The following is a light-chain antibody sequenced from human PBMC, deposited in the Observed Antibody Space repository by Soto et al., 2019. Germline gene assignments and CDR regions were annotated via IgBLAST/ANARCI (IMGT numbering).Light chain of an antibody. CDR1: QSISSY. CDR2: AVS. CDR3: QQNYITPLA. J-gene: IGKJ3*01. V-gene: IGKV1-39*01. Sequence: DIEMTQSPSSLSASVGDRVTITCRASQSISSYLYWYQQKPGKAPRLLIYAVSNLQSGVPSRFSGSGSGTDFTLTISSLQPEDFATYYCQQNYITPLAFGPGTKVDIK.